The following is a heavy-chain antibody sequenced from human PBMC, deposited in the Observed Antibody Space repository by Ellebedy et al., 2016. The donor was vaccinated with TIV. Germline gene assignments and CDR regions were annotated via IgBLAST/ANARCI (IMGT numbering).Heavy chain of an antibody. Sequence: GESLKISXAASGFTFSSYSMNWVRQAPGKGLEWVSSISSSSSYIYYADSVKGRFTISRDNAKNSLYLQMNSLRAEDTAVYSCARDLEAMVTFAFDIWGQGTMATVSS. V-gene: IGHV3-21*01. D-gene: IGHD5-18*01. CDR3: ARDLEAMVTFAFDI. CDR1: GFTFSSYS. CDR2: ISSSSSYI. J-gene: IGHJ3*02.